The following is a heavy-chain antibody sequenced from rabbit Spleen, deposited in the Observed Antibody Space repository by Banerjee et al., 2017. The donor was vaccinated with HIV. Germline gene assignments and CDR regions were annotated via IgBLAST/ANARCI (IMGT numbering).Heavy chain of an antibody. V-gene: IGHV1S45*01. CDR2: INAVTGKA. Sequence: QEQLVESGGGLVKPGASLTLTCKASGFSFSNKAVMCWVRQAPGKGLEWIACINAVTGKAVYASWAKGRFTFSKTSSTTVTLQMTGLTAADTATYFCARAENFDRYATDLGLWGQGTLVTVS. J-gene: IGHJ3*01. CDR1: GFSFSNKAV. D-gene: IGHD6-1*01. CDR3: ARAENFDRYATDLGL.